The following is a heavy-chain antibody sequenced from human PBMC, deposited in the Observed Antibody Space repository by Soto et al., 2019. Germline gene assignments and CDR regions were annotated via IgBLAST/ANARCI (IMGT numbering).Heavy chain of an antibody. CDR1: GYSFTSYW. D-gene: IGHD2-21*02. V-gene: IGHV5-10-1*01. Sequence: GESLKISCKGSGYSFTSYWISWVRQMPGKGLEWMGRIDPSDSYTNYSPSFQGHVTISADKSISTAYLQWSSLKASDTAMYYCARDGGNVVVTAIPDYWGQGTLVTVSS. CDR3: ARDGGNVVVTAIPDY. J-gene: IGHJ4*02. CDR2: IDPSDSYT.